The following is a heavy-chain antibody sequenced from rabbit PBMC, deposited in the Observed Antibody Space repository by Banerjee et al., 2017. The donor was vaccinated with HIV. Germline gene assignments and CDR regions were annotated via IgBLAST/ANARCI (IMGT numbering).Heavy chain of an antibody. CDR1: GFSFSSSYW. Sequence: QSLEESGGDLVKPGASLTLTCTASGFSFSSSYWIWWVRQAPGKGLEWFGAISSGGSTYLASWVNDRFTVSRDTNENTVSLKMTSLTAADTATYFCTRGGDLWGPGTLVTVS. CDR3: TRGGDL. D-gene: IGHD4-1*01. J-gene: IGHJ4*01. V-gene: IGHV1S40*01. CDR2: ISSGGST.